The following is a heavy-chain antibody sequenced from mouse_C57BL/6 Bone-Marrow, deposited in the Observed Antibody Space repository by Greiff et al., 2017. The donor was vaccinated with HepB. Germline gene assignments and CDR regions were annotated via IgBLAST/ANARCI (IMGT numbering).Heavy chain of an antibody. CDR3: ERQRPTRFAY. CDR2: ISSGGSYT. V-gene: IGHV5-6*01. D-gene: IGHD2-12*01. CDR1: GFTFSRYG. Sequence: EVNVVESGGDLVKPGGSLKLSCAASGFTFSRYGMSWVRQTPDKRLEWVATISSGGSYTYYPDSVKGRCTISRDNAKNTLYLQMSSLKSEDTAMYYCERQRPTRFAYWGQGTLVTVSA. J-gene: IGHJ3*01.